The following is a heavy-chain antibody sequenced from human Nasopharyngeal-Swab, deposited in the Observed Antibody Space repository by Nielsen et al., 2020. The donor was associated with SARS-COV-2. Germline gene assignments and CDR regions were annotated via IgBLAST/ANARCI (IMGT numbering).Heavy chain of an antibody. J-gene: IGHJ4*02. CDR3: ARGLSSYGYYN. D-gene: IGHD5-18*01. V-gene: IGHV4-59*01. Sequence: WIRQPPGKGLEWIGYIYYSGSTSYNPSLKSRVTISVDTSKKQFSLKLSSVTSADMAVYFCARGLSSYGYYNWGQGTLVTVSS. CDR2: IYYSGST.